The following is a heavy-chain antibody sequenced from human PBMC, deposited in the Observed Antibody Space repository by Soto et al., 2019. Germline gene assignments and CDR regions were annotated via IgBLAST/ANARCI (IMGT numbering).Heavy chain of an antibody. D-gene: IGHD6-19*01. J-gene: IGHJ6*02. CDR2: INHNVGT. V-gene: IGHV4-34*01. CDR1: GGSFSGYY. CDR3: AAYWGQWLGDLYNYSGMDV. Sequence: QVQLQQWGAGLLKPSETLSLTCAVYGGSFSGYYWSWIRQPPGKGLEGIGEINHNVGTNYNPSLKSRVTISVDTSKNQFSLTLRSVTAADAAVYYCAAYWGQWLGDLYNYSGMDVWGQGTTVTVSS.